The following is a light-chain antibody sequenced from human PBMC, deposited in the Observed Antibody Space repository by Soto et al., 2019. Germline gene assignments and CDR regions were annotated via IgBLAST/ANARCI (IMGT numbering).Light chain of an antibody. V-gene: IGLV1-40*01. CDR2: GNS. J-gene: IGLJ2*01. Sequence: QSVLTQPPSVSGAPGQRVTISCTGSSSNIGAGFDVHWYHQIAGTAPKLLIYGNSNRPSGVPDRFSGSKSGTSASLAINGLQAEDEADYYCQSYDSSLTGRVFGGGTKLTVL. CDR3: QSYDSSLTGRV. CDR1: SSNIGAGFD.